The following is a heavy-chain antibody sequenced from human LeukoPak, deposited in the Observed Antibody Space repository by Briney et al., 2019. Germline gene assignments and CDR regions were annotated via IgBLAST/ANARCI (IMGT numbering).Heavy chain of an antibody. Sequence: GGSLRLSCAASGFTFSSNGMSWVRQAPGKGLEWVSGISGSGGSTYYADSVKGRFTISRDNSKNTLYLQMNSLRAEDTAVYYCAKSRGSGLFDYWGQGTLITVAS. CDR1: GFTFSSNG. V-gene: IGHV3-23*01. CDR3: AKSRGSGLFDY. D-gene: IGHD3-10*01. CDR2: ISGSGGST. J-gene: IGHJ4*02.